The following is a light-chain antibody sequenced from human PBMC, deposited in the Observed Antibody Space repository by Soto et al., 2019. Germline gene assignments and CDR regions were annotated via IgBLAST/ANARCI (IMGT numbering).Light chain of an antibody. CDR3: QQYYRYPLT. V-gene: IGKV1-5*01. CDR2: DVS. J-gene: IGKJ4*01. Sequence: DIQMTQSPSTLSASVGDRVTITCRASQSFSTRLAWYQQKPGRAPNLLIYDVSSLESGVPSRFSGSGSGTEFTLTISSLQPDDFATYYCQQYYRYPLTFGGGTTVEIK. CDR1: QSFSTR.